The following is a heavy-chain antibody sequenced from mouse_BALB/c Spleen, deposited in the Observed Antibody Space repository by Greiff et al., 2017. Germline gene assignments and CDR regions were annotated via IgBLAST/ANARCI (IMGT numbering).Heavy chain of an antibody. CDR3: ARITTKYFDV. V-gene: IGHV1S81*02. D-gene: IGHD2-4*01. CDR1: GYTFTSYW. Sequence: QVQLKQPGAELVKPGASVKLSCKASGYTFTSYWMHWVKQRPGQGLEWIGEINPSNGRTNYNEKFKSKATLTVDKSSSTAYMQLSSLTSEDSAVYYCARITTKYFDVWGAGTTVTVSS. J-gene: IGHJ1*01. CDR2: INPSNGRT.